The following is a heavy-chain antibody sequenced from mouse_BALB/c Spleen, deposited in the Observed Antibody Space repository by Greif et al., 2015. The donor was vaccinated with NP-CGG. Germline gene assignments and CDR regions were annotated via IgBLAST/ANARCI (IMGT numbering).Heavy chain of an antibody. CDR1: GYTFTSYV. D-gene: IGHD2-1*01. Sequence: EVQLQQSGPELVKPGASVKMSCKASGYTFTSYVMHWVKRKPGKGLECIGYINPSNDGTNYNEKFKGKATLTVDTSSSTAYVDLSSLTSEDSAVYYCAKSGDYDNSFDYWGQGTTLTVSS. V-gene: IGHV1-14*01. J-gene: IGHJ2*01. CDR3: AKSGDYDNSFDY. CDR2: INPSNDGT.